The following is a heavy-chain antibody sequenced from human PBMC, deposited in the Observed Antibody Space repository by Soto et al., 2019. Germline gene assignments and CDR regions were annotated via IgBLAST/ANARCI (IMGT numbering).Heavy chain of an antibody. CDR2: ISYDGSNK. CDR3: ARESFGGYDLNGMDV. CDR1: GFTFSSYA. J-gene: IGHJ6*02. D-gene: IGHD5-12*01. V-gene: IGHV3-30-3*01. Sequence: GGSLRLSCAASGFTFSSYAMHWVRQAPGKGLEWVAVISYDGSNKYYADSVKGRFTISRDNSKNTLYLQMNSLRAEDTAVYYCARESFGGYDLNGMDVWGQGTTVTVSS.